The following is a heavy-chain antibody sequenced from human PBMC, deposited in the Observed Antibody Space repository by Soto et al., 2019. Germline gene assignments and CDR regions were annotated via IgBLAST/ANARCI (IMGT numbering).Heavy chain of an antibody. V-gene: IGHV3-23*01. CDR3: ARGQKDSYPGSRIFDL. J-gene: IGHJ4*02. D-gene: IGHD3-10*01. CDR2: ITDTVGDT. Sequence: PXVCLRLACVACGFSFGSRAMSWVGQAPGEGLGWVSTITDTVGDTRYADSVRGRFTISRDNSKNTLYLQMSSLRAEDSAVYYRARGQKDSYPGSRIFDLCGRRTLVTVSS. CDR1: GFSFGSRA.